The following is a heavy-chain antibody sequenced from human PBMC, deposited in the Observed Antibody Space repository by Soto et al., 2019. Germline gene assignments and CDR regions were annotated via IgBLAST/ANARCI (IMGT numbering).Heavy chain of an antibody. CDR2: IYYSGST. CDR3: ARDNLISTLGMDV. J-gene: IGHJ6*02. V-gene: IGHV4-31*03. Sequence: PSETLSLTCTVSGGSISSSSYYWGWIRQPPGKGLEWIGYIYYSGSTYYNPSLKSRVTISVDTSKNQFSLKLSSVTAADTAVYYCARDNLISTLGMDVWGQGTTVTVSS. CDR1: GGSISSSSYY. D-gene: IGHD2-8*01.